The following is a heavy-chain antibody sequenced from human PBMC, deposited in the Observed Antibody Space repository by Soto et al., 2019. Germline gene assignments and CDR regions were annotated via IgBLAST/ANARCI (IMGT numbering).Heavy chain of an antibody. CDR3: ARDIGYDSSGYYYYYGMDV. CDR1: GGSISSYY. CDR2: IYYSGST. D-gene: IGHD3-22*01. Sequence: SETLSLTCTVSGGSISSYYWSWIRQPPGKGLEWIGNIYYSGSTNYNPSLKSRVTISVDKSKNLFSLKLSSVTAADTAVYYCARDIGYDSSGYYYYYGMDVWGQGTTVTVSS. J-gene: IGHJ6*02. V-gene: IGHV4-59*12.